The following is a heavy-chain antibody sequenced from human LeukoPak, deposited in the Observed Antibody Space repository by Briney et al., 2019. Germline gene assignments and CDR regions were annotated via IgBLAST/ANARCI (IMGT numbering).Heavy chain of an antibody. CDR2: ISSSGSAI. CDR1: GFTFSSHE. Sequence: PGGSLRLSCAVSGFTFSSHEMNWVRQAPGKGLEWVSYISSSGSAIYYADSVKGRFTISRDNAKNSLYLQMNSLKAEDTAVYYCASSDAKWAQPGFDYWGQGTLVTVSS. D-gene: IGHD1-26*01. J-gene: IGHJ4*02. V-gene: IGHV3-48*03. CDR3: ASSDAKWAQPGFDY.